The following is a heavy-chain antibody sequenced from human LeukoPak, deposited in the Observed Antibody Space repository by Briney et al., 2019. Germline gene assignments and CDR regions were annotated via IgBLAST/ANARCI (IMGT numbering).Heavy chain of an antibody. CDR1: GFTFNSYA. CDR3: AKDSRYSGNYKAFDT. J-gene: IGHJ3*02. CDR2: ISGSGGST. Sequence: PGGSLRLSCAASGFTFNSYAMSWVRQAPGKGLEWVSGISGSGGSTNYADSVKSRFTISRDNSKNTLYLQMNSLRAEDTAVYYCAKDSRYSGNYKAFDTWGQGTMVTVSS. D-gene: IGHD1-26*01. V-gene: IGHV3-23*01.